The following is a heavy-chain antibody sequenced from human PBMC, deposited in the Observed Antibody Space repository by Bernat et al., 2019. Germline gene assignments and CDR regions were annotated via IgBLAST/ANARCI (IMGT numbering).Heavy chain of an antibody. V-gene: IGHV3-66*01. CDR1: GFTVSSNY. D-gene: IGHD3-10*01. J-gene: IGHJ3*02. Sequence: EVQVVESGGGLVQPGRSLGLSCAASGFTVSSNYMSWVRQAPGKGLEWVSVIYSGGSTYYADSVKGRFTISRDNSKNTLYLQMNSLRAEDTAVYYCARAGGSGSLDAFDIWGQGTMVTVSS. CDR3: ARAGGSGSLDAFDI. CDR2: IYSGGST.